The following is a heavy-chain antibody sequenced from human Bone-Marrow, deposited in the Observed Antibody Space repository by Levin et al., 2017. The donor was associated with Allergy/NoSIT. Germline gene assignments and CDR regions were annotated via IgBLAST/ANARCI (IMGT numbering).Heavy chain of an antibody. CDR2: ISYDGSNK. CDR1: GFTFSSYG. V-gene: IGHV3-30*18. J-gene: IGHJ3*02. CDR3: AKAQDGPGAGAFDI. Sequence: GESLKISCAASGFTFSSYGMHWVRQAPGKGLEWVAVISYDGSNKYYADSVKGRFTISRDNSKNTLYLQMNSLRAEDTAVYYCAKAQDGPGAGAFDIWGQGTMVTVSS. D-gene: IGHD6-19*01.